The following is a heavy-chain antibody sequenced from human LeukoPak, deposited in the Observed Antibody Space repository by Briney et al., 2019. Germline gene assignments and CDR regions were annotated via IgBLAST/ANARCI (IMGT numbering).Heavy chain of an antibody. Sequence: PSETLSLTCTVSGGSISSSSYYWGWIRQPPGKGLEWIGSIYYSGSTYYNPSLKSRVTISVDTSKNQFSLKLSSVTAADTAVYYRAHYYGSGHPFDYWGQGTLVTVSS. CDR1: GGSISSSSYY. V-gene: IGHV4-39*07. CDR3: AHYYGSGHPFDY. CDR2: IYYSGST. D-gene: IGHD3-10*01. J-gene: IGHJ4*02.